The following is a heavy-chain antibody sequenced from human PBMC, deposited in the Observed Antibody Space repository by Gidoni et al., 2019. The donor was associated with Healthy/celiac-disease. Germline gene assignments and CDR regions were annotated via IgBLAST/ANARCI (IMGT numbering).Heavy chain of an antibody. CDR1: GFTFSSYA. J-gene: IGHJ4*02. CDR3: ARDEGYSSGWRPYY. CDR2: ISYDGSNK. V-gene: IGHV3-30*01. D-gene: IGHD6-19*01. Sequence: QVQLVESGGGVVQPGRSLRLSCAASGFTFSSYAMHWVRQAPGKGLEWVAVISYDGSNKYYADSVKGRFTISRDNSKNTLYLQMNSLRAEDTAVYYCARDEGYSSGWRPYYWGQGTLVTVSS.